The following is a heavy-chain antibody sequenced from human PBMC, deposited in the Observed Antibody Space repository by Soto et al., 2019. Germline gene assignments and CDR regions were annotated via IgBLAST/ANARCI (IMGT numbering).Heavy chain of an antibody. D-gene: IGHD6-6*01. V-gene: IGHV3-23*01. CDR1: GFTFSSYA. J-gene: IGHJ6*02. Sequence: GGSLRLSCAASGFTFSSYAMSWVRQAPGKGLEWVSAISGSGGSTYYADSVKGRFTISRDNSKNTLYLQMNSLRAEDTAVYYCARDISSSETDYYYYGMDVWXQGTTVTVSS. CDR3: ARDISSSETDYYYYGMDV. CDR2: ISGSGGST.